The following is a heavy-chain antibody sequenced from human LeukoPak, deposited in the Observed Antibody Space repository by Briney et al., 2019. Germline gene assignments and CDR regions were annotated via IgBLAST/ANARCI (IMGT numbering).Heavy chain of an antibody. CDR1: GVSSSSSSYY. CDR2: IYYTGSI. D-gene: IGHD6-19*01. V-gene: IGHV4-39*07. J-gene: IGHJ4*02. Sequence: SETLSLTCTVSGVSSSSSSYYWGWIRQPPGKRLEWIGSIYYTGSIYYNPSLKSRVTISVDTSKNQFSLKLSSVTAADTAVYYCARGERYSSGWYKSYWGQGTLVTVSS. CDR3: ARGERYSSGWYKSY.